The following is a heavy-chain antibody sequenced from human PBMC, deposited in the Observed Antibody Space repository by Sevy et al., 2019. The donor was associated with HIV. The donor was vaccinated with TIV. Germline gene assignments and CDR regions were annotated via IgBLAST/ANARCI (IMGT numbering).Heavy chain of an antibody. CDR3: ARGTPTVAGPDS. D-gene: IGHD6-19*01. CDR1: GFTFSDYY. V-gene: IGHV3-11*04. CDR2: ITSSGSTM. Sequence: GESLKISCAASGFTFSDYYMSWVRQAPGKGLEWVSYITSSGSTMYYADSVKGRFTISRDNAENSLYLQMNSLRAEDTAVYYCARGTPTVAGPDSWGQGTLVTVSS. J-gene: IGHJ4*02.